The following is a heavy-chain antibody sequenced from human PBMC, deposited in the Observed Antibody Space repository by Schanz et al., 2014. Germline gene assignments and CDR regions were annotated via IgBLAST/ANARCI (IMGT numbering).Heavy chain of an antibody. CDR2: ISGSGAST. J-gene: IGHJ4*02. V-gene: IGHV3-21*02. Sequence: EVELVESGGGLVQPGGSLRLSCATSGFSFSSYAINWVRQAPGKGLEWVSGISGSGASTYYADSVKGRFTISRDNAKSSLYLQMNSLRAEDTAVYYCARDHTTESYYSAGPPIDYWGQGTLLTVSS. D-gene: IGHD1-26*01. CDR1: GFSFSSYA. CDR3: ARDHTTESYYSAGPPIDY.